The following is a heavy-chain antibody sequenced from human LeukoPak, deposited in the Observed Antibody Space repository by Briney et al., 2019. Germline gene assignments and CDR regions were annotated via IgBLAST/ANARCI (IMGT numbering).Heavy chain of an antibody. CDR3: AKVRGYSSGPFDY. V-gene: IGHV3-23*01. J-gene: IGHJ4*02. Sequence: GGSLRLSCAASGFNFSSYAMSWVRQAPRKGLEWVSAISGSGGSTYYADSVKGRFTISRDNSKSTLYLQMNSLRAEDTAVYYCAKVRGYSSGPFDYWGQGTLVTVSS. CDR2: ISGSGGST. CDR1: GFNFSSYA. D-gene: IGHD6-19*01.